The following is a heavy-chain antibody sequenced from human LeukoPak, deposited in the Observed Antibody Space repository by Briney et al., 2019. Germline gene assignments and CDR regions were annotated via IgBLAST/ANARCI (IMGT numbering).Heavy chain of an antibody. Sequence: ASVKVSCKASGGTFSSYAISWVRQAPGQGPEWMGRIIPIFGIANYAQKFQGRVTITADKSTSTAYMELSSLRSEDTAVYYCARDLEAYGWFDPWGQGTLVTVSS. V-gene: IGHV1-69*04. D-gene: IGHD2-21*01. J-gene: IGHJ5*02. CDR1: GGTFSSYA. CDR2: IIPIFGIA. CDR3: ARDLEAYGWFDP.